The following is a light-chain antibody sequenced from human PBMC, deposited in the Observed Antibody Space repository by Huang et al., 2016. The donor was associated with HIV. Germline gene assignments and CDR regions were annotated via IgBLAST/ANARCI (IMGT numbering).Light chain of an antibody. Sequence: EIVLTQSPATLSLSPGEGATLSCRASQSIGGYLAWYQQRPGQAPRLLIYDASIRATGIPARCSGRGSGTDYTRTISSLEPEDYAVYYCQQRNNWPPWTFGQGTKVELK. CDR1: QSIGGY. J-gene: IGKJ1*01. CDR2: DAS. V-gene: IGKV3-11*01. CDR3: QQRNNWPPWT.